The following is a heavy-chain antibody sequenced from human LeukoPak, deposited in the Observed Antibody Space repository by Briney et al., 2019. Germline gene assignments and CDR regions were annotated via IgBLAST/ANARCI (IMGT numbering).Heavy chain of an antibody. D-gene: IGHD5-18*01. CDR3: ARRRTTMAADVFDI. CDR1: GGSISSYY. J-gene: IGHJ3*02. V-gene: IGHV4-59*08. Sequence: SETLSLTCTVSGGSISSYYRSWMRQPPGKGLEWIGCISYSGSTNFNPSLKSRVTISVDTSKNQFSLKLSSVTAADTAVYYCARRRTTMAADVFDIWGQGTRVTVSS. CDR2: ISYSGST.